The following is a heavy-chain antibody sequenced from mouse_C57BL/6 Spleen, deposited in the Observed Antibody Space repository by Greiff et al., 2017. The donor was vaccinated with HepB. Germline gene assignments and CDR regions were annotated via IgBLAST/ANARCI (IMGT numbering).Heavy chain of an antibody. V-gene: IGHV1-82*01. Sequence: VQLVESGPELVKPGASVKISCKASGYAFSSSWMNWVKQKPGKGLEWIGRIYPGDGDTNYNGKFKGKATLTADKSSSTAYMQLSSLTSEDSAVYFCARSEYYGSRPWYFDVWGTGTTVTVSS. CDR3: ARSEYYGSRPWYFDV. CDR1: GYAFSSSW. CDR2: IYPGDGDT. J-gene: IGHJ1*03. D-gene: IGHD1-1*01.